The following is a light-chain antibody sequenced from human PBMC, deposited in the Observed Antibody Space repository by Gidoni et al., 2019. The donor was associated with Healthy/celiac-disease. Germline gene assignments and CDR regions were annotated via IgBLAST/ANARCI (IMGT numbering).Light chain of an antibody. J-gene: IGLJ2*01. V-gene: IGLV1-47*01. CDR3: AAWDDSLSGVV. CDR2: RNN. CDR1: SSKIGSNY. Sequence: QSVLTQPTSASGTPGQRVTISCSGSSSKIGSNYVYWYQQLPGTAPKLLIYRNNQRPSGVPDRFSGSKSGTSASLAISGLRSEDEADYYCAAWDDSLSGVVFGGGTKLTVL.